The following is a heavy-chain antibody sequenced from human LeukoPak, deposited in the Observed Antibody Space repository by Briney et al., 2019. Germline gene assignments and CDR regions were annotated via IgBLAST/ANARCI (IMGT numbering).Heavy chain of an antibody. D-gene: IGHD3-22*01. J-gene: IGHJ4*02. Sequence: PGGSLRLSCAASGFTFDDHAMHWVRQAPGKGLEWVSLISGDGGSTYYADSVKGRFTISRDNSKNSLYLQMNSLRTEDTALYYCAKDYYDSSGYSVDYWGQGTLVTVSS. V-gene: IGHV3-43*02. CDR2: ISGDGGST. CDR1: GFTFDDHA. CDR3: AKDYYDSSGYSVDY.